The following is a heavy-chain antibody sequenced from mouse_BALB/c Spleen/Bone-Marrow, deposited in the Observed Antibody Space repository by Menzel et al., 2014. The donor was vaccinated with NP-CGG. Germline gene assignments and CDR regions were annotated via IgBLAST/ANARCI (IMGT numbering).Heavy chain of an antibody. D-gene: IGHD2-3*01. J-gene: IGHJ3*01. V-gene: IGHV4-1*02. CDR3: ARNDGYSFAY. CDR1: GFDFSGYW. Sequence: EVQLVESGGGLVQPGGSLKLSCAASGFDFSGYWMSWVRQAPGKGLEWIGEINPDSSTTNYTPSLKDKLIISRDNAKNTLYLQMSKVRSEDTALYYCARNDGYSFAYWGQGTLVTVSA. CDR2: INPDSSTT.